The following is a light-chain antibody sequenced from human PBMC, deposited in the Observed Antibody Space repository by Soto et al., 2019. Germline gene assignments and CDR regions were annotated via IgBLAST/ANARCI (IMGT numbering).Light chain of an antibody. J-gene: IGKJ1*01. CDR3: QQRGGWPPT. V-gene: IGKV3-11*01. Sequence: EIVLTQSPATLSLSPGERATLSCRASQSVNSYIAWYQQKPGQAPSLLIYDASDRATGIPARFSGSGFGTDFTLSISSLEPEDFAVYYGQQRGGWPPTFGQGTKVE. CDR1: QSVNSY. CDR2: DAS.